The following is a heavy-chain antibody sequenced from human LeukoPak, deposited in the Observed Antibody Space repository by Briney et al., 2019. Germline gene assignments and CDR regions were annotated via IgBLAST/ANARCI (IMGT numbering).Heavy chain of an antibody. CDR3: AKGDRGYYYDSSGAPIDY. CDR2: ISSSGSTI. V-gene: IGHV3-11*01. D-gene: IGHD3-22*01. J-gene: IGHJ4*02. CDR1: GFTFSDYY. Sequence: GGSLRLSCAASGFTFSDYYMSWIRQAPGKGLEWVSYISSSGSTIYYADSVKGRFTISRDNAKNTLYLQMNSLRAEDTAVYYCAKGDRGYYYDSSGAPIDYWGQGTLVTVSS.